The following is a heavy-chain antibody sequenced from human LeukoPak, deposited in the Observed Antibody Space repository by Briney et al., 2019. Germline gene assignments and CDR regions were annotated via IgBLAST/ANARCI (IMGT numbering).Heavy chain of an antibody. CDR2: IRYDGSNK. CDR3: AKASDYYDFWSGYSDYYYYYMDV. D-gene: IGHD3-3*01. Sequence: GGSLRLSCAASGFTFSSYGMHWVRQAPGKGLEWVAFIRYDGSNKYYADSVKGRFTISRDNSKNTLYLQMNSLRAEDTAVYYCAKASDYYDFWSGYSDYYYYYMDVWGKGTTVTVSS. V-gene: IGHV3-30*02. J-gene: IGHJ6*03. CDR1: GFTFSSYG.